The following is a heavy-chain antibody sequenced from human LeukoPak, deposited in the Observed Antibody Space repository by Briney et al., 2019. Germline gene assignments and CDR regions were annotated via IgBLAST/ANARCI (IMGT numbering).Heavy chain of an antibody. V-gene: IGHV4-59*08. J-gene: IGHJ4*02. CDR1: GGSISSYY. CDR3: ARHSRITPPGVFDY. Sequence: SETLSLTCTVSGGSISSYYWTWIRQPPGKGLEWIGYIHYSGNTNYNPSLRSRVTISVDTSNNQFSLNLSSVTAADTAVYYCARHSRITPPGVFDYWGQGTLVTVSS. D-gene: IGHD1-14*01. CDR2: IHYSGNT.